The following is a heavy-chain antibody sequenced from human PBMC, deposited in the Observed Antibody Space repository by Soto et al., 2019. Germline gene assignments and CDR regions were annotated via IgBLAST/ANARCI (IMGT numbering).Heavy chain of an antibody. CDR2: ISHSGST. J-gene: IGHJ4*02. D-gene: IGHD5-18*01. CDR1: GCSMSRDTYY. V-gene: IGHV4-31*02. Sequence: LALNWTSSGCSMSRDTYYWSWIRQHPGKDLEWIGYISHSGSTYYTPSLKSRVIISADTSKNQFSLNLNSVTAADTAVYYCAREYTYGSNFFDCWGQGALVTVSS. CDR3: AREYTYGSNFFDC.